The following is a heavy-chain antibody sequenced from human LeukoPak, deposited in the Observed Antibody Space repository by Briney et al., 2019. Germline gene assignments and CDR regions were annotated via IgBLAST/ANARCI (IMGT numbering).Heavy chain of an antibody. CDR1: GFTFSRYA. CDR2: INDNGGRT. Sequence: GGSLRLSCSASGFTFSRYAMHWVRRAPGKGLEYVSGINDNGGRTHYGDSVKGRFSISRDNSKNTLHLQMSTLRAEDTALYYCVKDVGGSYAFGYWGQGILVTVAS. V-gene: IGHV3-64D*09. J-gene: IGHJ4*02. D-gene: IGHD1-26*01. CDR3: VKDVGGSYAFGY.